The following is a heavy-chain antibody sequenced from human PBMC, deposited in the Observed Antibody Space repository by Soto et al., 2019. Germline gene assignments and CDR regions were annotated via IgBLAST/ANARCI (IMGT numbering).Heavy chain of an antibody. CDR1: WFTVSSNY. Sequence: LRLSCAASWFTVSSNYMSWVRQAPGKGLEWVSIIYPAGSTYYADSVQGRFTISRDNSKNTLYLQMNSLRAEDTAVYYCARDSQGLPAASPGFYYYGMDVWGQGTTVTVSS. CDR3: ARDSQGLPAASPGFYYYGMDV. V-gene: IGHV3-53*01. D-gene: IGHD2-2*01. J-gene: IGHJ6*02. CDR2: IYPAGST.